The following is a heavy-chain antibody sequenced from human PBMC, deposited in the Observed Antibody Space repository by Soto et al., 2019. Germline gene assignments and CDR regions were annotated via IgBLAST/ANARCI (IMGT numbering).Heavy chain of an antibody. J-gene: IGHJ5*02. D-gene: IGHD1-7*01. Sequence: QVQLQESGPGLVKPSETLSLTCTVSGGSINSYYWSWIRQPPGKGLEWIGYIYYSGGTNYNPSLKSRITISADTSKNQFSLKLSAVTAADTAVYYCARHISSGTNIAAIRSFDPWGQGTVVTVSS. CDR2: IYYSGGT. CDR1: GGSINSYY. CDR3: ARHISSGTNIAAIRSFDP. V-gene: IGHV4-59*08.